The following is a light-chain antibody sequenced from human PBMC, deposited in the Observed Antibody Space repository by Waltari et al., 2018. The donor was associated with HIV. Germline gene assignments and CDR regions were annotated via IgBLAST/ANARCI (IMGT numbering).Light chain of an antibody. CDR2: YDS. Sequence: SYVLTQTPSVSLAPGKTARITCGGNYIGSKNVHWYQQKPGQAPVPVIYYDSDRPSGIPERFSGSNSGNTATRTISRGEAGDEADYYCQIWDSSLDHVLFGGGTKLTVL. V-gene: IGLV3-21*04. J-gene: IGLJ2*01. CDR1: YIGSKN. CDR3: QIWDSSLDHVL.